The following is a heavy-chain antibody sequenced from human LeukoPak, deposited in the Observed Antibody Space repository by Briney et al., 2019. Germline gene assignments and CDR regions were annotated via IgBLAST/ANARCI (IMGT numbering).Heavy chain of an antibody. J-gene: IGHJ4*02. D-gene: IGHD5-12*01. Sequence: GGSLRLSCAASGFTSSNYAMGWVRQAPGKGLEWVSTVSGSGATTCYADSVKGRFTISRDTSKNTLYLQMNSLRAEDTAVYYCAARPPIIVAGPFDYSGQGTLASVSS. CDR1: GFTSSNYA. CDR3: AARPPIIVAGPFDY. CDR2: VSGSGATT. V-gene: IGHV3-23*01.